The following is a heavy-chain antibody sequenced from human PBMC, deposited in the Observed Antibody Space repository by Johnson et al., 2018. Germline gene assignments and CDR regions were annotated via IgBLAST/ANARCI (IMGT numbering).Heavy chain of an antibody. CDR3: APETDGFDS. Sequence: QVQLVESGRGVVQPGRSLRLSCAASGFIFSNYAMHWVRQAPGKGLEWVAVILYDGGNKYYADSVKGRFTISRDNSKNTLYLQMNSLKAEDTAVYSCAPETDGFDSWGQGPLVTVSS. CDR1: GFIFSNYA. CDR2: ILYDGGNK. J-gene: IGHJ3*02. V-gene: IGHV3-30*03.